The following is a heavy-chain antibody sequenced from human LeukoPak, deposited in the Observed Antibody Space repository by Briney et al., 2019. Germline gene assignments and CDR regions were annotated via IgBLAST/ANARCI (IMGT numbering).Heavy chain of an antibody. CDR2: IYSGGST. J-gene: IGHJ4*02. CDR1: GFTVSSNY. CDR3: ASLWFGEPPGDY. D-gene: IGHD3-10*01. Sequence: PGGSLRLSCAASGFTVSSNYMSWVRQAPGKGLEWVSVIYSGGSTYYADSVKGRFTISRDNSKNTLYLQMNSLRAEDTAVYYCASLWFGEPPGDYWGQGTLVTVSS. V-gene: IGHV3-53*01.